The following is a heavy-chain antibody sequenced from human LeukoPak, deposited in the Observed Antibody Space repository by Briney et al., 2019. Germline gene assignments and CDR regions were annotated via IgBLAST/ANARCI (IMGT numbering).Heavy chain of an antibody. Sequence: QPGGSLRLSCAASGFTFSSYEMNWVRQAPGKGLEWVSYISSSGSTIYYADSVKGRFTISRDNAKNSLYLQMNSLRAEDTAVYYCARDTYYYDSSGYYGDPWGQGTLVTVSS. J-gene: IGHJ5*02. V-gene: IGHV3-48*03. D-gene: IGHD3-22*01. CDR3: ARDTYYYDSSGYYGDP. CDR1: GFTFSSYE. CDR2: ISSSGSTI.